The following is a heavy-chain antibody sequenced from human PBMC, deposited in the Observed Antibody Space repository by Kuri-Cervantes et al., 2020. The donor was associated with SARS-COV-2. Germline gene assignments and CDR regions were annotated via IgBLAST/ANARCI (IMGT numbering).Heavy chain of an antibody. J-gene: IGHJ4*02. CDR2: VSPNSNTI. Sequence: GGSLRLSCIAYGFSFRIYSMNWVRQAPGKGLEWISYVSPNSNTIYYADSVKGRFTISRDNSKNTLYLQMNSLRAEDTAVYYCARDWETYNGSCISGYWGQGTLVTVSS. D-gene: IGHD1-26*01. CDR3: ARDWETYNGSCISGY. CDR1: GFSFRIYS. V-gene: IGHV3-48*01.